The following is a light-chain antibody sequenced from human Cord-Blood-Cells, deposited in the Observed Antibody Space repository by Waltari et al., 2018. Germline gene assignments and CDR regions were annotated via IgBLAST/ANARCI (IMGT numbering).Light chain of an antibody. J-gene: IGLJ1*01. CDR2: SNN. CDR1: SSNIGSNT. CDR3: VAWDDRLNGPV. V-gene: IGLV1-44*01. Sequence: QSVLTQPPSASGTPGQRVTISCSGSSSNIGSNTVNWYQQLPGTAPKLLIYSNNQRPSGVPDRFSGSKSGTSASLAISGLQSEDEADYYCVAWDDRLNGPVFGTGTKVTVL.